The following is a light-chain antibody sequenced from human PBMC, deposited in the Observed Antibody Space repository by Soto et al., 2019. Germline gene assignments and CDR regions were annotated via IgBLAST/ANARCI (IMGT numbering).Light chain of an antibody. CDR3: SSYTSSRAYV. J-gene: IGLJ1*01. CDR1: SSDVGGYNY. Sequence: QSFLTQPASVSVSPGQSITISCTGTSSDVGGYNYVSWYQQQSGKAPKLMIHEVSNRPSGVSNRFSGSKSGNTASLTISGLQAEDEADYYCSSYTSSRAYVFGIGTKVTVL. V-gene: IGLV2-14*01. CDR2: EVS.